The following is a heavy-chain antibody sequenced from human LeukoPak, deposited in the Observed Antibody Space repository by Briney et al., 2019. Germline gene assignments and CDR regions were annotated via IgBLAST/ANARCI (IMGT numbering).Heavy chain of an antibody. J-gene: IGHJ5*02. CDR1: GGSFSGYY. V-gene: IGHV4-34*01. CDR2: INHSGST. CDR3: ASLTYYYDSSGYYFNWFDP. D-gene: IGHD3-22*01. Sequence: PSETLSLTCAVYGGSFSGYYWSWIRQPPGKGLEWIGEINHSGSTNYNPSLKSRVTISVDTSKNQFSLKLSSVTAADTAVYYCASLTYYYDSSGYYFNWFDPWGQGTLVTVSS.